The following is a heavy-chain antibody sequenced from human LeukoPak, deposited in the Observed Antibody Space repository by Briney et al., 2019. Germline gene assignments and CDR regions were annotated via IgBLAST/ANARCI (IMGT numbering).Heavy chain of an antibody. D-gene: IGHD1-26*01. CDR3: AKELVGATGDYYYGMDV. CDR1: GFTFDDYA. V-gene: IGHV3-43*02. CDR2: ISGDGGST. Sequence: GGSLRLSCAASGFTFDDYAMHWVRQAPGKGLEWVSLISGDGGSTYYADSVKGRFTISRDNSKNSLYLQMNSLRTEDTALYYCAKELVGATGDYYYGMDVWGQGTTVTGAS. J-gene: IGHJ6*02.